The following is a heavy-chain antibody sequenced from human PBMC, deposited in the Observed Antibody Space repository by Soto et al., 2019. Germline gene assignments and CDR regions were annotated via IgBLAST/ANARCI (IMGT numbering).Heavy chain of an antibody. Sequence: PGESLKISCKGSGYSFTSYWIGWVRQMPGKGLEWMGIIYPGDSDTRYSPSLQGQVTISADKSISTAYLQWSSLKASDTAMYYCSIHDLLMDFWSGYPPYYYGMDVWGQGTTVTVSS. J-gene: IGHJ6*02. D-gene: IGHD3-3*01. CDR2: IYPGDSDT. CDR1: GYSFTSYW. V-gene: IGHV5-51*01. CDR3: SIHDLLMDFWSGYPPYYYGMDV.